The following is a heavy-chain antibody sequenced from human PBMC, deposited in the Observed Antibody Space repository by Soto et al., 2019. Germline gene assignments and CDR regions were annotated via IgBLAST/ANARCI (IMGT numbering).Heavy chain of an antibody. D-gene: IGHD6-13*01. V-gene: IGHV4-31*03. CDR1: GGSISSGGYY. J-gene: IGHJ5*02. CDR2: IYYSGST. Sequence: QVQLQESGPGLVKPSQTLSLTCTVSGGSISSGGYYWSWIRQHPGKGLEWIGYIYYSGSTYYNPSLKSRVTISVDTAKNQFSLKLSSVTAADTAVYYCARDRLTGYSSSWYDWFDPWGQGTLVTVSS. CDR3: ARDRLTGYSSSWYDWFDP.